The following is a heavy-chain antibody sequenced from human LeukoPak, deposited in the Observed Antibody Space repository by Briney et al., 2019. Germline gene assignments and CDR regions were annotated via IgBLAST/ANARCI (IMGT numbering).Heavy chain of an antibody. Sequence: PSETLSLTCTVSGGSISSSSYYWGWIRQPPGKGLEWIGSIYYSGTTHYNPSPKSRVTTSVDTSKNQFSLKLSSVTAADTAVYYCARLSTVTTSFDYWGQGTLVTVSS. CDR3: ARLSTVTTSFDY. CDR2: IYYSGTT. D-gene: IGHD4-17*01. CDR1: GGSISSSSYY. V-gene: IGHV4-39*07. J-gene: IGHJ4*02.